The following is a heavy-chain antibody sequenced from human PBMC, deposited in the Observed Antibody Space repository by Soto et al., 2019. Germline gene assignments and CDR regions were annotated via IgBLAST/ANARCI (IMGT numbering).Heavy chain of an antibody. Sequence: GGSLRLSCAASGFTFSSYSMNWVRQAPGKGLEWVSSISSSSSYIYYADSVKGRFTISRDNAKNSLYLQMNSLRAEDTAVYYCASEQTYSSSWRPVDYWGQGTLVTGLL. CDR3: ASEQTYSSSWRPVDY. V-gene: IGHV3-21*01. CDR2: ISSSSSYI. D-gene: IGHD6-13*01. CDR1: GFTFSSYS. J-gene: IGHJ4*02.